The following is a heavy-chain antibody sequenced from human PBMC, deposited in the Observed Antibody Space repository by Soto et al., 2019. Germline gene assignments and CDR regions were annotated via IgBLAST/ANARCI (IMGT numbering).Heavy chain of an antibody. J-gene: IGHJ4*02. CDR3: VKILQYSYGLPH. Sequence: GGSLRLSCAASGFTFSSYSMNWVRQAPGKGLEWVSSISSSSSYIYYADSVKGRFTISRDNAKNSLYLQMNSPRAEDTAVYYCVKILQYSYGLPHWGQGTLVTVSS. CDR2: ISSSSSYI. D-gene: IGHD5-18*01. CDR1: GFTFSSYS. V-gene: IGHV3-21*01.